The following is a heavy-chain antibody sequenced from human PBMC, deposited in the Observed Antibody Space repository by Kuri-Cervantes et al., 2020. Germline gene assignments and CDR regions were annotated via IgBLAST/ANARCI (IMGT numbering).Heavy chain of an antibody. D-gene: IGHD6-6*01. J-gene: IGHJ6*03. CDR1: GFTFSSYA. CDR2: ISGSGGST. CDR3: ARERSGSSSRQTSYYYYYMDV. Sequence: GGSLRLSCAASGFTFSSYAMGWVRQAPGKGLEWVSAISGSGGSTYYADSVKGRFTISRDNAKNTLYLQMSSLRAEDTAVYYCARERSGSSSRQTSYYYYYMDVWGKGTTVTVSS. V-gene: IGHV3-23*01.